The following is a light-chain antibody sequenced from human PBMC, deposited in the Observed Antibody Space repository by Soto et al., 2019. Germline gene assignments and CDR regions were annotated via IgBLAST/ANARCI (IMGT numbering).Light chain of an antibody. CDR3: HQRSNWPPDT. V-gene: IGKV3-11*01. CDR2: GAS. J-gene: IGKJ5*01. CDR1: QSVSSN. Sequence: EIVMTQSPATLSVSPGERATLSCRASQSVSSNLAWYQQKPGQAPRLIIYGASTRATGVPARFSGSGSGTDFTLTISSLEPEDFAVYYCHQRSNWPPDTFGQGTRLEIK.